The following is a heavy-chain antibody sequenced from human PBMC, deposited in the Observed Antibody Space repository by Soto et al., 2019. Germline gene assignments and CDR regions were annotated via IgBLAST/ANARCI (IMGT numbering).Heavy chain of an antibody. Sequence: SETLSLTCAVSGGSISSGGYSWSWIRQPPGKGLEWIGYIYHSGSTYYNPSLKSRVTISVDRSKNQFSLKLSSVTAADTAVYYCARGYHEYTRGWFDPWGQGTLVTVSS. CDR1: GGSISSGGYS. J-gene: IGHJ5*02. V-gene: IGHV4-30-2*01. CDR2: IYHSGST. CDR3: ARGYHEYTRGWFDP. D-gene: IGHD2-2*01.